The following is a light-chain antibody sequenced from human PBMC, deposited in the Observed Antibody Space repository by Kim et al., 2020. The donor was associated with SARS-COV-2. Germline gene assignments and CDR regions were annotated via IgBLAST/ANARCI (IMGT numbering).Light chain of an antibody. Sequence: AAVGDRVAISCRASQSITTLLIWYQHKPGAAPKLLIHGATTLHSGVPPRFSGSGSGTDFTLTIADLQPEDFATYFCQQGHSTPRTFGRGTKVDIK. CDR1: QSITTL. CDR3: QQGHSTPRT. CDR2: GAT. V-gene: IGKV1-39*01. J-gene: IGKJ2*01.